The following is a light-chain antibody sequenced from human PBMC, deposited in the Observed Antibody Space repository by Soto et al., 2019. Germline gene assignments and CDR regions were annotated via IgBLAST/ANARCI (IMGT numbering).Light chain of an antibody. CDR3: QQSYNNPLT. CDR1: QSISTY. V-gene: IGKV1-39*01. Sequence: DIQMTQSPSSLSASVGDRVTMTCRASQSISTYLNWYQQKPGKAPNLPIYAASTLQSGVPSRFSGSGSGTDFTLTISSLQPEDFASYYCQQSYNNPLTFGGGTRVEI. J-gene: IGKJ4*01. CDR2: AAS.